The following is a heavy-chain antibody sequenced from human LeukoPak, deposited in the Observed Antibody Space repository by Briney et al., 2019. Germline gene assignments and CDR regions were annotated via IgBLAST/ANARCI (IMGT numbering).Heavy chain of an antibody. Sequence: PGGSLRLSCAASGFTFSSYSMNWVRQAPGKGLKWVSSISSSSSYIYYADSVKGRFTISRDNAKNSLYLQMNSLRAEDTAVYYCARGTYYYASSGYNPTYWGQGTLVTVSS. CDR2: ISSSSSYI. CDR3: ARGTYYYASSGYNPTY. D-gene: IGHD3-22*01. V-gene: IGHV3-21*01. CDR1: GFTFSSYS. J-gene: IGHJ4*02.